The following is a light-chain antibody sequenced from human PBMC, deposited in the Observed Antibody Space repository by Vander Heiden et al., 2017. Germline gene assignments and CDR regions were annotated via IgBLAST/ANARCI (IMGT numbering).Light chain of an antibody. J-gene: IGLJ1*01. Sequence: QSALTQPASVSGSPGQSITISCTGTSSDVGGYNYVSWYQQHPGKAPKLMMYEVSNRPSGVSNRFSGSKSGNTDSLTISGLQAEDEADYYCSSYTSSISYVFGTGTKVTVL. CDR1: SSDVGGYNY. V-gene: IGLV2-14*01. CDR2: EVS. CDR3: SSYTSSISYV.